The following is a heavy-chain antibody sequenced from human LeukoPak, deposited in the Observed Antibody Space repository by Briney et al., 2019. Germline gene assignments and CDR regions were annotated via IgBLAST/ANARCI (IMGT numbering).Heavy chain of an antibody. J-gene: IGHJ3*02. V-gene: IGHV1-8*01. Sequence: RASVKVSCKASGYTFTSYDINWVRQATGQGLEWMGWMNPNSGNTGYAQKFQGRVTITADESTSTAYMELSSLRSEDTAVYYCARDRGGYDGAFDIWGQGTMVTVSS. D-gene: IGHD5-12*01. CDR3: ARDRGGYDGAFDI. CDR2: MNPNSGNT. CDR1: GYTFTSYD.